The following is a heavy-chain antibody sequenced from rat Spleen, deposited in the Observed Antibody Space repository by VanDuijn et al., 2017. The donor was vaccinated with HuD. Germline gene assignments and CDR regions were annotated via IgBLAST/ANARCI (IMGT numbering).Heavy chain of an antibody. Sequence: EVQLVESGGGLVQPGRSLKLSCAASGFTFSNYGMHWIRQAPTKGLEWVASISPSGGSTYYRDSVKGRFTISRDNAKSTLYLQMDSLRSEDTATYYCATPSIAAISTPFDYWGQGVMVTVSS. CDR3: ATPSIAAISTPFDY. V-gene: IGHV5-19*01. J-gene: IGHJ2*01. D-gene: IGHD1-2*01. CDR1: GFTFSNYG. CDR2: ISPSGGST.